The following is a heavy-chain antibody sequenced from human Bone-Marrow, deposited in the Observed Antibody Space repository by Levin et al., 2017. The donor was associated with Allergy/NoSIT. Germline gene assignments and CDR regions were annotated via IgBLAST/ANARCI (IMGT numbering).Heavy chain of an antibody. CDR1: GLTFSHAW. Sequence: GGSLRLSCAASGLTFSHAWMTWVRQAPGKALEWVGRIKGKTDGGAADYAEPVNGRFTISRDDSKDTLYLQMDSLKTEDTAVYYCATDSQDYAAEEEGNYFFYMDVWGKGTTVTVSS. D-gene: IGHD4-17*01. J-gene: IGHJ6*03. V-gene: IGHV3-15*01. CDR2: IKGKTDGGAA. CDR3: ATDSQDYAAEEEGNYFFYMDV.